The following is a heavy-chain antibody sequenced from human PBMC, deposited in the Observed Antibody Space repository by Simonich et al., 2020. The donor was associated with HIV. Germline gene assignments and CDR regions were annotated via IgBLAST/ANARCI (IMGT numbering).Heavy chain of an antibody. CDR3: ARLTAGGLGEYFQH. D-gene: IGHD6-13*01. CDR2: INHSGST. Sequence: QVQLQQWGAGLLKPSETLSLTCAVYGGSFSGYYWSWIRQPPGKGVEWIGEINHSGSTNYNPSLKSRVTISVDTSKNQFSLKLSSVTAADTAVYYCARLTAGGLGEYFQHWGQGTLVTVSS. J-gene: IGHJ1*01. CDR1: GGSFSGYY. V-gene: IGHV4-34*01.